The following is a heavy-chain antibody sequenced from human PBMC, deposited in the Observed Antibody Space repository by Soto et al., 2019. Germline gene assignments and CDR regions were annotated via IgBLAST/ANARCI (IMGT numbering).Heavy chain of an antibody. D-gene: IGHD6-19*01. J-gene: IGHJ4*02. CDR3: AKDGWLGRYFDY. CDR1: GFTFTSYA. Sequence: GGSLRLSCAASGFTFTSYAMNWVRQAPGKGLQWVSTVSGSGGSSYYADSVKGRFTVSRDNSKNTLFLQMNSLSVEDTAIYYCAKDGWLGRYFDYWGQGTLVTVSS. CDR2: VSGSGGSS. V-gene: IGHV3-23*01.